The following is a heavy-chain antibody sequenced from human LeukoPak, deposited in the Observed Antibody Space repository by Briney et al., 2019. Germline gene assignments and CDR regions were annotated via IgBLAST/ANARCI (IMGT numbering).Heavy chain of an antibody. V-gene: IGHV1-18*01. CDR2: ISSYSGNT. Sequence: HRASVKVSCKASGYTFTSSVISWVRQAPGQGLEWMGWISSYSGNTNYAQRLQGRVMLSTDTSTSTAYMELRSLRSDDTAVYSCARGVTARGFYYYMDIWGNGTTVTISS. CDR1: GYTFTSSV. J-gene: IGHJ6*03. D-gene: IGHD2-21*02. CDR3: ARGVTARGFYYYMDI.